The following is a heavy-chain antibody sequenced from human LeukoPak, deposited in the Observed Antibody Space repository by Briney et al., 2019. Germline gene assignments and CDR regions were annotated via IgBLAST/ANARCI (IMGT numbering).Heavy chain of an antibody. CDR1: GFIFSGYW. CDR2: IKQGGSEN. Sequence: GGSLRLSCAASGFIFSGYWMTWVRQAPGKGLEWVANIKQGGSENSYVDSVKGRFTISRDNAKNSLYLQMNSLRAEDTAVYYCAKEDYSSSFDYWGQGTLVTVSS. D-gene: IGHD4-11*01. CDR3: AKEDYSSSFDY. J-gene: IGHJ4*02. V-gene: IGHV3-7*01.